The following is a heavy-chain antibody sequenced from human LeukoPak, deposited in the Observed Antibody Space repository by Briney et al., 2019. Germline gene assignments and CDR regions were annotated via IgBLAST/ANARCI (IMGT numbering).Heavy chain of an antibody. CDR3: AKTIVIPIALGVFDY. CDR1: GFTFSSSA. V-gene: IGHV3-23*01. CDR2: ISDNGGST. J-gene: IGHJ4*02. D-gene: IGHD3-16*02. Sequence: GGPLRLSCAACGFTFSSSAMSWVRQAPGKGLEWVSTISDNGGSTYYAVSVKGRFTISRDNSKNTLYLQMNSLRAQDTAMYYCAKTIVIPIALGVFDYWGQGTLVTVSS.